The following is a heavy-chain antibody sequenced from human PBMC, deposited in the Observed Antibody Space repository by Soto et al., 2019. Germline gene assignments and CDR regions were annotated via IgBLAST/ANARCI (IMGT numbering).Heavy chain of an antibody. Sequence: QLQLQESGPGLVKPSETLSLTCTVSGGSISSSSYYWGWIRQPPGKGLEWIGSIYYSGRTYYNPSLKSRVPISVDTPKNQCALELSSVTAADTAVDYCARHKWMLLDLPGVFDYWGQGTLVTVSS. V-gene: IGHV4-39*01. CDR3: ARHKWMLLDLPGVFDY. CDR2: IYYSGRT. J-gene: IGHJ4*02. CDR1: GGSISSSSYY. D-gene: IGHD3-3*01.